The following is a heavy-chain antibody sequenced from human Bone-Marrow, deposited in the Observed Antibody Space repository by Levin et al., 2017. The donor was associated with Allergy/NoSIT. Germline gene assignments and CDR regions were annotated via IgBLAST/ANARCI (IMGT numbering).Heavy chain of an antibody. V-gene: IGHV5-51*01. CDR3: ARRRDDWYFDL. J-gene: IGHJ2*01. CDR2: IYPGDSDT. Sequence: KVSCKGFGYSFTSYWIGWVRQMPGKGLEWMGIIYPGDSDTRYSPSFQGQVTISADRSISTAYLQWSSLKASDTAMYFCARRRDDWYFDLWGRGTLVTVSS. CDR1: GYSFTSYW.